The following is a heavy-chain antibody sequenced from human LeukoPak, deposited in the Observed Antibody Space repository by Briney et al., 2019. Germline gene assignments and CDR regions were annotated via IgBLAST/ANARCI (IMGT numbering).Heavy chain of an antibody. D-gene: IGHD5-12*01. V-gene: IGHV1-24*01. CDR3: AMTDRYAGRPFDY. Sequence: ASVKVSCKVSGYSLLEVAMHWVRPAPRKGRAWVGSFDPEDGEDGETHYAQKLQGRVTMTEDASTDTAYMELKSLRSEDTAVYYCAMTDRYAGRPFDYWGQGTLVTVSS. CDR2: FDPEDGEDGET. CDR1: GYSLLEVA. J-gene: IGHJ4*02.